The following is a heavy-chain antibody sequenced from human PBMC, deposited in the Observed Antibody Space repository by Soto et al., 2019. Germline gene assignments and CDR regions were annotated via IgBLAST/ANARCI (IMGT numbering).Heavy chain of an antibody. V-gene: IGHV3-30-3*01. CDR3: ARDTYGSGSYSVFHWFDP. CDR2: ISYDGSNK. Sequence: GGSLRLSCAASGFTFSSYAMHWVRQAPGKGLEWVAVISYDGSNKYYADSVKGRFTISRDNSKNTLYLQMNSLRAEDTAVYYCARDTYGSGSYSVFHWFDPWGQGTLVTVSS. J-gene: IGHJ5*02. CDR1: GFTFSSYA. D-gene: IGHD3-10*01.